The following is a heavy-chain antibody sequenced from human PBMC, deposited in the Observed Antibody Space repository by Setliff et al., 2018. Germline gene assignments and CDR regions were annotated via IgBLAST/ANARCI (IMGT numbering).Heavy chain of an antibody. Sequence: ETLSLTCTFSGGSTGVSEYYWGWVRQSPGKGLEWIGSAYAGGGTYYNPSLQSRITISVDTSQNHFSLSLTSMTAADTAVYHCAAGIKLGIFDSWGQGVLVTVSS. D-gene: IGHD3-16*01. J-gene: IGHJ4*02. CDR2: AYAGGGT. V-gene: IGHV4-39*07. CDR1: GGSTGVSEYY. CDR3: AAGIKLGIFDS.